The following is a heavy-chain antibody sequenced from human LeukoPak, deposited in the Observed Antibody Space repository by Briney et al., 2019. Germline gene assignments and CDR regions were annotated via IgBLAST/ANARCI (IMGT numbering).Heavy chain of an antibody. CDR2: ISYSGST. CDR3: ARDRRDGYNFRWFDH. D-gene: IGHD5-24*01. Sequence: KPSETLSLTCTVSGGSITTYYWNWIRQPPGKGLEWIGSISYSGSTDYNSSLKSRVTISSDTSKNHISLKLTSVTAADTAVYYCARDRRDGYNFRWFDHWGQGTLLTVSS. J-gene: IGHJ5*02. V-gene: IGHV4-59*01. CDR1: GGSITTYY.